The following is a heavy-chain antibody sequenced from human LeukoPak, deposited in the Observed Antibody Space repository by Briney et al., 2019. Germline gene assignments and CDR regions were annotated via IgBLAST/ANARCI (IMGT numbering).Heavy chain of an antibody. Sequence: GRSLRLSCAASGFIYSSYGMHWVRQAPGKGLEWVAVIWYDGSSEYYADSVKGRFTISRDNSKNTLYLQMNILRAEDTALYYCARGDGYNHPTFDYWGQGTLVTVSS. CDR3: ARGDGYNHPTFDY. V-gene: IGHV3-33*01. D-gene: IGHD5-24*01. CDR1: GFIYSSYG. CDR2: IWYDGSSE. J-gene: IGHJ4*02.